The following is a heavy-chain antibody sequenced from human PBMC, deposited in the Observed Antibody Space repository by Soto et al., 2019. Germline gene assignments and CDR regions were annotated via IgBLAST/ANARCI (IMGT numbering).Heavy chain of an antibody. CDR1: GFTFSSYA. CDR3: ARAGYYGSGSTLGAFDI. Sequence: GGSLRLSCAASGFTFSSYAMHWVRQAPGKGLEWVAVISYDGSNKYYADSVKGRFTISRDNSKNTLYLQMNSLRAEDTAVYYCARAGYYGSGSTLGAFDIWGQGTMVTVSS. CDR2: ISYDGSNK. D-gene: IGHD3-10*01. V-gene: IGHV3-30-3*01. J-gene: IGHJ3*02.